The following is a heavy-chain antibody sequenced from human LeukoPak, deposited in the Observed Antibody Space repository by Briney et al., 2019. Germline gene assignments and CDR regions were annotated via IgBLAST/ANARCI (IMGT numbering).Heavy chain of an antibody. J-gene: IGHJ4*02. V-gene: IGHV1-2*02. CDR1: GYTFTDYY. CDR2: VFPYSGKS. D-gene: IGHD5-24*01. Sequence: ASVKVSCKASGYTFTDYYIHWVRQAPGQGLEWMGWVFPYSGKSNLAQKFQGRVAMTSDTSVGTVYLELSRLTSDDTAVFFCARVQGGYNDFDYWGQGTPVTVSS. CDR3: ARVQGGYNDFDY.